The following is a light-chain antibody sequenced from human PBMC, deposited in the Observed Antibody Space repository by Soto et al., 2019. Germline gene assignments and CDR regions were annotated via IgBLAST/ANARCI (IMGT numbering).Light chain of an antibody. CDR3: SSYTSSITLFV. V-gene: IGLV2-14*03. J-gene: IGLJ1*01. CDR2: DVS. CDR1: SSDVGVYDY. Sequence: LTQPASVSGSPGQSITVSCTGTSSDVGVYDYVSWYQQHPGKAPKLIIYDVSNRPSGVSDRFSGSKSGNTASLTISGLQAEDAADYYCSSYTSSITLFVFGSGTKVTVL.